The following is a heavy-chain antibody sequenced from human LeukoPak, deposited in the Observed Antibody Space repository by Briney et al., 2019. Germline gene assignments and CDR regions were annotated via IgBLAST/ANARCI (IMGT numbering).Heavy chain of an antibody. V-gene: IGHV3-21*01. CDR2: ISSSSSYI. Sequence: GGSLRLSCAASGFTFSSYSMNWVRQAPGKGLEWVSSISSSSSYIYYADSVKGRFTISRDNAKNSLYLQMNSLRAEDTAVYYCARDRGSGSTGALDIWGQGTMVTVSS. CDR3: ARDRGSGSTGALDI. J-gene: IGHJ3*02. D-gene: IGHD1-26*01. CDR1: GFTFSSYS.